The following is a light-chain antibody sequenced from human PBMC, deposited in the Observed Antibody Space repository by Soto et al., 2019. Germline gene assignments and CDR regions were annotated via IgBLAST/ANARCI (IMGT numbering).Light chain of an antibody. J-gene: IGKJ2*01. Sequence: DIQMTQSPSSLSASVGDRVTITCRATQGISTHLGWFQQIPGKAPKRLLYAASTLQSGVPSRFSGSGSGTEFTLTVSSLQPEDFATYYCLQHHAYPYTFGQGTKLEIK. CDR2: AAS. CDR3: LQHHAYPYT. V-gene: IGKV1-17*01. CDR1: QGISTH.